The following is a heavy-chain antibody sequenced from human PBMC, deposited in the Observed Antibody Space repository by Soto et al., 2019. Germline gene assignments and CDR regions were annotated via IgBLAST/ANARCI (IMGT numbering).Heavy chain of an antibody. D-gene: IGHD2-21*02. CDR1: GGTFSSYA. CDR2: IIPIFGTA. V-gene: IGHV1-69*01. J-gene: IGHJ4*02. CDR3: ARGGFGVVVTATPFDY. Sequence: QVQLVQSGAEVKKPGSSVTVSCKASGGTFSSYAISWVRQAPGQGLEWMGGIIPIFGTANYAQKFQGRVTITADESTSTAYMELSSLRSEDTAVYYCARGGFGVVVTATPFDYWGQGALVPVSS.